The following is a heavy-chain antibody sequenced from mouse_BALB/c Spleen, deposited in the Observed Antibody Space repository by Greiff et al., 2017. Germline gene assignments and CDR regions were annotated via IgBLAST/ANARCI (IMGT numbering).Heavy chain of an antibody. CDR3: ARGDYYGSSYTYYYAMDY. CDR2: INPYNGGT. J-gene: IGHJ4*01. D-gene: IGHD1-1*01. Sequence: EVKLQESGPELVKPGASMKISCKASGYSFTGYTMNWVKQSHGKNLEWIGLINPYNGGTSYNQKFKGKATLTVDKSSSTAYMELLSLTSEDSAVYYCARGDYYGSSYTYYYAMDYWGQGTSVTVSS. CDR1: GYSFTGYT. V-gene: IGHV1-18*01.